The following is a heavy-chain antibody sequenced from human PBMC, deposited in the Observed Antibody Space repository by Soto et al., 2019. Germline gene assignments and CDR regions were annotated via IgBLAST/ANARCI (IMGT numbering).Heavy chain of an antibody. CDR1: GHGFW. J-gene: IGHJ4*02. D-gene: IGHD6-19*01. Sequence: GESLKISCHLSGHGFWIGWVRQMPGKGLEWMGSIYPRDSDTRYNPSFQGQVTISVDKSINTAYLQWSTLKASDTAMFYCVRQHPIDSGGWYIWGQGTQVTVSS. CDR2: IYPRDSDT. CDR3: VRQHPIDSGGWYI. V-gene: IGHV5-51*01.